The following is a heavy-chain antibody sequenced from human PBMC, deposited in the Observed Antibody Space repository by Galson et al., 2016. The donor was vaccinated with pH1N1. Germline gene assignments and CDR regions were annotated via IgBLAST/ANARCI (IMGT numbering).Heavy chain of an antibody. J-gene: IGHJ4*02. V-gene: IGHV1-2*04. CDR1: GYTFTAYY. CDR2: INPDSGGT. CDR3: ARVDGGTSGFDY. D-gene: IGHD3-16*01. Sequence: SVKVSCKASGYTFTAYYIHWVRQAPGQGLEWMGWINPDSGGTHFAQKFQGWVTMTRDTSIRTAYMELSRLKTDDTAVYYCARVDGGTSGFDYWGQGALVAVAS.